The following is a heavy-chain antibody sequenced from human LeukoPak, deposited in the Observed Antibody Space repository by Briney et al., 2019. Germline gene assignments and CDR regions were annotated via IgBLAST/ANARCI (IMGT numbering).Heavy chain of an antibody. CDR2: MNPNSGNT. Sequence: GASVKVSCKASGYTFTSYDINWVRQATGQGLEWIGWMNPNSGNTGYAQKFQGRVTMTRNTSISTAYMELSSLRSEDTAVYYCAIGNILVGATFRAFDIWGQGTMVAVSS. D-gene: IGHD1-26*01. CDR1: GYTFTSYD. CDR3: AIGNILVGATFRAFDI. V-gene: IGHV1-8*01. J-gene: IGHJ3*02.